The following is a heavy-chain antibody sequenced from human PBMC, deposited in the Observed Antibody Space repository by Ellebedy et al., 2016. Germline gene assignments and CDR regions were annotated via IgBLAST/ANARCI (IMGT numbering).Heavy chain of an antibody. V-gene: IGHV5-10-1*01. CDR3: ARGFDTWDDYDDSESHTCDI. CDR1: GYNFTRYW. Sequence: GGSLRLSCMVSGYNFTRYWIDWVRQMPGKGLEWMGTIDPSDSYVSYSPSFQGHVTISADESISTVSLQWSSLRASDTAMYFCARGFDTWDDYDDSESHTCDIWGQGTLVTVSS. CDR2: IDPSDSYV. D-gene: IGHD4-17*01. J-gene: IGHJ3*02.